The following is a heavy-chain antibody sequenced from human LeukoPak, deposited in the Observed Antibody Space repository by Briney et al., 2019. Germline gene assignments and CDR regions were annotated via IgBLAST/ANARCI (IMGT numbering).Heavy chain of an antibody. CDR2: VKQDGSEK. D-gene: IGHD7-27*01. J-gene: IGHJ4*02. Sequence: GGSLRLSCAASEFTFSNHWMSWVRQAPGKGLEWVANVKQDGSEKFYVDSVKGRFTISRDNAKNSLYLQMNSLRAEDTAVYYCARGRSGMGIVIDYWGQGTLVTVS. V-gene: IGHV3-7*01. CDR3: ARGRSGMGIVIDY. CDR1: EFTFSNHW.